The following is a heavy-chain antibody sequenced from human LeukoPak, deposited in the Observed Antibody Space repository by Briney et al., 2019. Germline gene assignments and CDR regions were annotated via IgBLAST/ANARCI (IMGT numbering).Heavy chain of an antibody. CDR2: IYYSGST. D-gene: IGHD5-24*01. CDR1: GGSISSSSYY. Sequence: PSETLSLTCTVSGGSISSSSYYWGWIRQPPGKGLEWIGSIYYSGSTYYNPSHKSRVTISVDTSKNQFSLKLSSVTAADTAVYYCAKEGRDVKNARYGMDVWGQGTTVTVSS. J-gene: IGHJ6*02. V-gene: IGHV4-39*07. CDR3: AKEGRDVKNARYGMDV.